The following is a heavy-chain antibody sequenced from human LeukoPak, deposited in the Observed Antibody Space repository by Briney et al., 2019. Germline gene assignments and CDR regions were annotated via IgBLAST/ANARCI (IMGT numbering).Heavy chain of an antibody. CDR2: INPNSGGT. D-gene: IGHD1-1*01. CDR1: GYTFTRYY. CDR3: ARDGSRGT. J-gene: IGHJ5*02. Sequence: GASVNVSCTASGYTFTRYYMHWVRQAPGQGLEWMGWINPNSGGTNYAQPFQGRVTMTRDTSISTAYMELSRLRPDATASYYCARDGSRGTWGEGGLVTVCS. V-gene: IGHV1-2*02.